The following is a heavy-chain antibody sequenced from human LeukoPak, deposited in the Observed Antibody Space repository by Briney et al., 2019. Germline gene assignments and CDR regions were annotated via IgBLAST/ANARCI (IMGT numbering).Heavy chain of an antibody. CDR1: GGSISSYY. V-gene: IGHV4-59*01. CDR2: IYYSGST. D-gene: IGHD3-10*01. J-gene: IGHJ4*02. CDR3: ARDGRRGPQDYFAY. Sequence: SETLSLTCTVSGGSISSYYWSWIRQPPGKGLEWIGYIYYSGSTNYNPSLKSRVTISVDTSKNQFSLKLSSVTAADTAVYYCARDGRRGPQDYFAYWGQGTLVTVSS.